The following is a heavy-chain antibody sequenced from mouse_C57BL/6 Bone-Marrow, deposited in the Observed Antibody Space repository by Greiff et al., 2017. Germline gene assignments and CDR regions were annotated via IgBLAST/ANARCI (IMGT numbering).Heavy chain of an antibody. V-gene: IGHV7-1*01. CDR1: GFTFSDFY. D-gene: IGHD2-12*01. Sequence: EVKLVESGGGLVQSGRSLRLSCATSGFTFSDFYMEWVRQAPGKGLEWIAASRNKANDYTTEYSASVKGRFIVSRDTSQSSLYLQMNALRAEDTAIYYCARDYEGARDYWGQGTSVTGAS. J-gene: IGHJ4*01. CDR2: SRNKANDYTT. CDR3: ARDYEGARDY.